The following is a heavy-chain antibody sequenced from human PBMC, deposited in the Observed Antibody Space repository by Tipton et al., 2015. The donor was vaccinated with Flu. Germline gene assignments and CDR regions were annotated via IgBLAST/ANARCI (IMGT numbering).Heavy chain of an antibody. Sequence: LRLSCTVSGGSISSYYWSWIRQPPGTGLEWIGYIYYSGSTNSNPSLKSRVTITVDTSKNQFSLKLSPVTAADAAEYYCARVRPVRWCGENAFDIWGQGAMVTVSS. V-gene: IGHV4-59*01. CDR3: ARVRPVRWCGENAFDI. J-gene: IGHJ3*02. D-gene: IGHD3-10*01. CDR1: GGSISSYY. CDR2: IYYSGST.